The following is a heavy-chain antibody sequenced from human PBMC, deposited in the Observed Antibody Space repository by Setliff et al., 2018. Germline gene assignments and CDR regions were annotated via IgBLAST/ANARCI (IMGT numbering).Heavy chain of an antibody. CDR2: IYYRGTT. D-gene: IGHD1-26*01. Sequence: SETLSLTCTASGGFIRDYYWNWIRQSPGKGLEWIGYIYYRGTTNYNSSLKSRVTISIDMSKNQFSLKLSSATAADTAVYFCAAVGIDAGGGWFDPWGHGIPVTAPQ. J-gene: IGHJ5*02. CDR3: AAVGIDAGGGWFDP. CDR1: GGFIRDYY. V-gene: IGHV4-59*01.